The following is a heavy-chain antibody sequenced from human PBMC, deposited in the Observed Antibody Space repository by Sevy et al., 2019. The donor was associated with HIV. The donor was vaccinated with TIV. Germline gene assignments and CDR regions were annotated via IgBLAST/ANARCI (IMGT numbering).Heavy chain of an antibody. Sequence: GGSLRLSCAASGFTFSSYAMSWVRQAPGKGLEWVSAISGSGGSTYYADSVKGRFTISRDNSKNTLYLQMNSLRAEDTAVYYCAKAQYYYDSSGYPIDYWGQRTLVTVSS. CDR3: AKAQYYYDSSGYPIDY. V-gene: IGHV3-23*01. CDR2: ISGSGGST. CDR1: GFTFSSYA. J-gene: IGHJ4*02. D-gene: IGHD3-22*01.